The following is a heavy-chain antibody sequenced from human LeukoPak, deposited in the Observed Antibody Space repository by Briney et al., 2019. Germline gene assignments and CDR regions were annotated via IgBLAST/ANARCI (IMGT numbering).Heavy chain of an antibody. J-gene: IGHJ6*04. CDR3: ARIAGYSRVYYYYYYGMDV. CDR1: GGSFSGYY. V-gene: IGHV4-34*01. D-gene: IGHD6-13*01. Sequence: SETLSLTCVVYGGSFSGYYWSWIRQPPGKGLEWIGEINHSGSTNYNPSLKSRVTISVDTSKNQFSLKLSSVTAADTAVYYCARIAGYSRVYYYYYYGMDVWGKGTTVTVSS. CDR2: INHSGST.